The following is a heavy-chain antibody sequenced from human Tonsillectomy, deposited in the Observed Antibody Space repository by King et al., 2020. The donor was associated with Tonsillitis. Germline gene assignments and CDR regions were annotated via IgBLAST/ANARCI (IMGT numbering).Heavy chain of an antibody. J-gene: IGHJ4*02. Sequence: VQLQESGPGLVKPSETLSLTCTVSGDSIRSNYWSWIRQPAGKRLEWIGRMSGSGSTNYSPSLKSRVTMSVDTSKNQFSLKLSYVTAADTGVYYCVRDGGQWELIDYWGQGTLVTVPS. D-gene: IGHD1-26*01. CDR1: GDSIRSNY. V-gene: IGHV4-4*07. CDR2: MSGSGST. CDR3: VRDGGQWELIDY.